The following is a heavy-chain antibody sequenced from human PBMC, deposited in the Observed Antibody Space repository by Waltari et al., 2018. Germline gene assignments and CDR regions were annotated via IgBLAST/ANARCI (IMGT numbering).Heavy chain of an antibody. V-gene: IGHV1-69*04. CDR3: ARTYSSGWYYFDY. CDR1: GGTFSSYA. CDR2: GSTILCIA. J-gene: IGHJ4*02. Sequence: QVQLVQSGAEVKKPGSSVKVSCKASGGTFSSYAISWVRQAPGQGLGWMGGGSTILCIANYAQKFQCRVTITADESTSTAYMELSSLRSEDSAVYYCARTYSSGWYYFDYWGQGTLVTVSS. D-gene: IGHD6-19*01.